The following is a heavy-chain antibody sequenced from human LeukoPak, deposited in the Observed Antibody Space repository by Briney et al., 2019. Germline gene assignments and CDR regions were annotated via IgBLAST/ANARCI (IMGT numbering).Heavy chain of an antibody. V-gene: IGHV3-23*01. CDR3: ARDRRSAMKSSGYFDY. CDR2: ISGSGGIT. J-gene: IGHJ4*02. CDR1: GFTFSNYA. D-gene: IGHD3-22*01. Sequence: PGGSLRLSCAASGFTFSNYAMNWVRQTPGKGLEWVSAISGSGGITYYADSVKGRFTISRDNSKNTLYLQMNSLRAEDTAVYYCARDRRSAMKSSGYFDYWGQGTLVTVSS.